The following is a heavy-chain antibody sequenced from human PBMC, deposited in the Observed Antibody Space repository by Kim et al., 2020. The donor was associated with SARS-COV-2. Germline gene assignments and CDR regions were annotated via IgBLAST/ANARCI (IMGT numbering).Heavy chain of an antibody. J-gene: IGHJ4*02. CDR2: IRNDGGFT. CDR1: GFTFSSHW. Sequence: GGSLRLSCAASGFTFSSHWMHWVRQVPGKGLVWVSEIRNDGGFTTYADSVKGRFTISRDNAKNTLYLQMSSLRAEDTAVYYCVRGPNDWRGLDYWGQGNLVTVSS. V-gene: IGHV3-74*01. D-gene: IGHD3-9*01. CDR3: VRGPNDWRGLDY.